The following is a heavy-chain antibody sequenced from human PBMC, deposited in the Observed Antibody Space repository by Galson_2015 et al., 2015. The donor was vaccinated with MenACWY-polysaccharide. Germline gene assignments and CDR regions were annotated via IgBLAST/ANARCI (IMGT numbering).Heavy chain of an antibody. Sequence: SETLSLTCSVSGASISSYYWSWIRQPPGKGLEWIGYIYHSESTNYNPSLKSRATISVDTSKNQFSLNLRSVTAADTAVYYCAKGGYSTSWALYYSYMDVWGKGATVTVSS. CDR2: IYHSEST. D-gene: IGHD6-13*01. V-gene: IGHV4-59*01. CDR3: AKGGYSTSWALYYSYMDV. J-gene: IGHJ6*03. CDR1: GASISSYY.